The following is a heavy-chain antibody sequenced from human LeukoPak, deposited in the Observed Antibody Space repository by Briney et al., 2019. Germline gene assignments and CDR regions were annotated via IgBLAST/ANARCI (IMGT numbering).Heavy chain of an antibody. Sequence: SETLSLTCTVSGGSISSGSYYWSWLRQPAGKGLEWIGRIYTSGSTNYNPSLKSRVTISVDTSKNQFSLKLSSVTAADTAVYYCARGRYFDWWGQGTLVTVSS. V-gene: IGHV4-61*02. D-gene: IGHD1-14*01. CDR2: IYTSGST. CDR3: ARGRYFDW. CDR1: GGSISSGSYY. J-gene: IGHJ4*02.